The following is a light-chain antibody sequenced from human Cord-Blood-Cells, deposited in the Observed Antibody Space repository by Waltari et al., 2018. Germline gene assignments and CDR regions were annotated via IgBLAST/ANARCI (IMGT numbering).Light chain of an antibody. CDR3: QQYYSTPYT. CDR2: WAS. Sequence: DIVMTQSSDSLAVSLGERATINCKPSQSVLYSSNNKNYLACYQQKPGQPPKLLIYWASTRESGVPDRFSGSGSGTDFTLTISSLQAEDVAVYYCQQYYSTPYTFGQGTKLEIK. V-gene: IGKV4-1*01. CDR1: QSVLYSSNNKNY. J-gene: IGKJ2*01.